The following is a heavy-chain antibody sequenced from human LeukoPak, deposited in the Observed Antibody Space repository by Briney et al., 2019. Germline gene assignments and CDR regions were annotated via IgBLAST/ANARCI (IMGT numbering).Heavy chain of an antibody. Sequence: TGGSLRLSFAASGFTFSTYWMSWVRQAPGKGLEWVANIKQDGSEKYYVDSVKGRFTISRDSSQNTLYLQMNSLRAEDTAVYYCALGARTRYYFDYWGQGTLVTVSS. CDR3: ALGARTRYYFDY. D-gene: IGHD1-26*01. CDR2: IKQDGSEK. J-gene: IGHJ4*02. V-gene: IGHV3-7*03. CDR1: GFTFSTYW.